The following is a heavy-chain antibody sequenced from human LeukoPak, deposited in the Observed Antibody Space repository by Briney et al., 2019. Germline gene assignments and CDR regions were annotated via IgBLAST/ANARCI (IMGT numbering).Heavy chain of an antibody. CDR3: ARPYYYGSGSPRDYYYMDV. V-gene: IGHV4-34*01. D-gene: IGHD3-10*01. CDR2: INHSGST. Sequence: SETLSLICAAYGGYFSGYYWSWIRQPPGRGLEWIGEINHSGSTNYNPSLKSRVTISVDTSKNQFSLKLSSVTAADTAVYYCARPYYYGSGSPRDYYYMDVWGKGTTVTVSS. J-gene: IGHJ6*03. CDR1: GGYFSGYY.